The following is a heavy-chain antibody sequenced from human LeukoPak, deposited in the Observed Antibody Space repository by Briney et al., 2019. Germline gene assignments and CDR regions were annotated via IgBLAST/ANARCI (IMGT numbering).Heavy chain of an antibody. J-gene: IGHJ3*02. D-gene: IGHD2-2*01. Sequence: PGGSLKISCKGSGYSFSSYWIAWVRQMPGKGLEWMGIIHPGNSETTYNPSFKGHVTMSADKSISTAYLQWSSLEDTDTAKYYCARLLPGGAFDIWGQGTMVTVSS. V-gene: IGHV5-51*01. CDR2: IHPGNSET. CDR1: GYSFSSYW. CDR3: ARLLPGGAFDI.